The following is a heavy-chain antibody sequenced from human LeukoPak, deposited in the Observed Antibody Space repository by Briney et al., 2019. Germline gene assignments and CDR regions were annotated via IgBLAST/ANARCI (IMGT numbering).Heavy chain of an antibody. D-gene: IGHD1-26*01. J-gene: IGHJ6*03. Sequence: PGGSLRLSCAASGFTFSNYEMHWVRQAPGKGLEWVAVISHDGSRIYYIDSVKGRFTISRDNAKNTLYLQINSLRAEDTAVYYCARGWWELLCYYYYYIDFWGKGTTVTISS. CDR3: ARGWWELLCYYYYYIDF. CDR1: GFTFSNYE. CDR2: ISHDGSRI. V-gene: IGHV3-30*03.